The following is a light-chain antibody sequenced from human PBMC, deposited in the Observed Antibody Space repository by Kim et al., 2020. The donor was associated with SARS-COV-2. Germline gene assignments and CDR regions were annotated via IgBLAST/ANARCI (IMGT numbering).Light chain of an antibody. CDR3: QHYNSYST. V-gene: IGKV1-5*01. CDR2: DAS. CDR1: QSISSW. J-gene: IGKJ1*01. Sequence: DIQMTQSPSTMSASVGDRVTITCRASQSISSWLAWYQQKPGKAPKVLIYDASSLKSGVPPRFSGSGSGTEFTLTISSLQPDDFATYCCQHYNSYSTFGQGTKVEVK.